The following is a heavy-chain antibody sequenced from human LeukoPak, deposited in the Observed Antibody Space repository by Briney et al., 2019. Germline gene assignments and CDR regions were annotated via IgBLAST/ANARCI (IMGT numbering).Heavy chain of an antibody. CDR2: IIPIFGTA. D-gene: IGHD6-19*01. J-gene: IGHJ4*02. CDR3: ARDNRDSSGWYPPGRFDY. Sequence: SVKVSCKASGGTFSSYAISWVRQAPGQGLEWMGGIIPIFGTANYAQKFQGRVTITADESTSTAYMELSSPRSEDTAVYYCARDNRDSSGWYPPGRFDYWGQGTLVTVSS. V-gene: IGHV1-69*13. CDR1: GGTFSSYA.